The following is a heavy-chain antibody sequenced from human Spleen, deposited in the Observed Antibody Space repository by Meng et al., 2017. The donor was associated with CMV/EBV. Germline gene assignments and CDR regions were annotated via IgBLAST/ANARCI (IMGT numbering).Heavy chain of an antibody. Sequence: DYFWRWLRPPPGKGLEWIGYIYYSGSTYYNPSLKSRVTISVDTSKNQFSLKLSSVTAADTAVYYCARASDYDFWSGYYGPYNWFDPWGQGTLVTVSS. D-gene: IGHD3-3*01. V-gene: IGHV4-30-4*08. CDR1: DYF. CDR3: ARASDYDFWSGYYGPYNWFDP. J-gene: IGHJ5*02. CDR2: IYYSGST.